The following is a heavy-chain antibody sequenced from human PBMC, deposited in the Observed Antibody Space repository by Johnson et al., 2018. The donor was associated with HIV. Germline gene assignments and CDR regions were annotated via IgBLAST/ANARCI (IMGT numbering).Heavy chain of an antibody. J-gene: IGHJ3*02. CDR1: GFTLSSYA. CDR3: AKESDHFDAVASGI. V-gene: IGHV3-30-3*01. D-gene: IGHD1-14*01. Sequence: QVQLVESGGGVVQPGRSLRLSCAASGFTLSSYAMHWVRQAPGKGLECVAVISYDGSNKYDGSNKYYADSMTGRFTVSRDNSQNILYLHMNSLRTDDTAMYYCAKESDHFDAVASGIWGQGTMVTVAS. CDR2: ISYDGSNKYDGSNK.